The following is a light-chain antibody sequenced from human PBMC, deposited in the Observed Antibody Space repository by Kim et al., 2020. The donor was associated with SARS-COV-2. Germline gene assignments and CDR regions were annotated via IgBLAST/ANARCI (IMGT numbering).Light chain of an antibody. CDR3: QQSDNLPLT. V-gene: IGKV1-33*01. J-gene: IGKJ3*01. CDR2: DVS. Sequence: ASVGDRVTITWQSSQDIRKYLNWYQQKPGKAPKLLIYDVSNLEIGGPSRFSGSGSGTHFTFTISSLQPEDVATYYCQQSDNLPLTFGPGTKVDIK. CDR1: QDIRKY.